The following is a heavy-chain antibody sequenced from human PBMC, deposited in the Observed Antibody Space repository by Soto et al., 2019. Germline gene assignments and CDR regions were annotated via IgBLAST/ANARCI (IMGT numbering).Heavy chain of an antibody. Sequence: PGGSLRLSCAASGFTFSGSAMHWVRQASGKGLEWVSSISRSYITDYADSVKGRFTISGDNAKNSVYLQMNSLRAEDTAGYYCARGYASGNYYYWXQVXLVXVSS. CDR1: GFTFSGSA. J-gene: IGHJ4*02. CDR3: ARGYASGNYYY. V-gene: IGHV3-48*01. D-gene: IGHD3-10*01. CDR2: ISRSYIT.